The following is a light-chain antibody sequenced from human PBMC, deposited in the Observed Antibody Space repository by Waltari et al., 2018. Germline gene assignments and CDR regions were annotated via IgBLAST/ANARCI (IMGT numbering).Light chain of an antibody. CDR1: SSDVGTYDL. CDR2: EVT. V-gene: IGLV2-23*02. CDR3: CSYAGLGIYV. Sequence: QSGLTQPASVSGSPGQSITMSFTGTSSDVGTYDLVSWYQQYPGKAPKLMVYEVTSRSSGVSDRFSGSKSGNTASLTIYGLQSEDEADYYCCSYAGLGIYVFGTGTKVTVL. J-gene: IGLJ1*01.